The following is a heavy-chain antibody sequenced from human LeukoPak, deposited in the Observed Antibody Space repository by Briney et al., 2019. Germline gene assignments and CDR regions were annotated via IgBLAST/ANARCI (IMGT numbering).Heavy chain of an antibody. CDR2: IKHDGSAK. J-gene: IGHJ4*02. CDR1: GFTFSSYS. Sequence: GGSLRLSCAASGFTFSSYSMNWVRQAPGKGLEWVAIIKHDGSAKYYVYSVRGLSTSSSNTAKSSLFQLINRLTAEDTAVYYCASQSFGEFSYWSQGTLVTASS. CDR3: ASQSFGEFSY. D-gene: IGHD3-10*01. V-gene: IGHV3-7*01.